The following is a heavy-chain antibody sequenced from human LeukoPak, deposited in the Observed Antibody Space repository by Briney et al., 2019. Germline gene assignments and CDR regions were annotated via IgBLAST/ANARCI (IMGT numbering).Heavy chain of an antibody. D-gene: IGHD4-17*01. CDR3: ITEPHDYGDFTFGY. Sequence: GGSLRLSCAASGFTVSSNYMSWVRQAPGKGLEWVSVIYSGGSTYYADSVKGRFTISRDDSTNTLSLQMSGLKAEDTALYFCITEPHDYGDFTFGYWGQGTLVTVSS. J-gene: IGHJ4*02. CDR1: GFTVSSNY. CDR2: IYSGGST. V-gene: IGHV3-66*01.